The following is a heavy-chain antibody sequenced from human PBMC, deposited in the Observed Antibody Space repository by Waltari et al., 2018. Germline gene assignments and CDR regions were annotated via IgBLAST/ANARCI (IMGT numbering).Heavy chain of an antibody. V-gene: IGHV3-7*01. CDR2: IKQDGSEK. CDR1: GFTSSSYW. D-gene: IGHD3-16*02. CDR3: ARENLGELSY. Sequence: EVQLVESGGGLVQPGGSLRLSCAASGFTSSSYWMNWVRQAPGKGLEWVANIKQDGSEKYYVDSVKGRFTISRDNAKNSLYLQMNSLRAEDTAVYYCARENLGELSYWGQGTLVTVSS. J-gene: IGHJ4*02.